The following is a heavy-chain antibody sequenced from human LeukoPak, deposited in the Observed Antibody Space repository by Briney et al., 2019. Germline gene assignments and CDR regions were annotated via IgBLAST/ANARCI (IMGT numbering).Heavy chain of an antibody. D-gene: IGHD6-19*01. J-gene: IGHJ6*03. CDR2: IYYSGRP. V-gene: IGHV4-59*01. CDR3: ARCSSGWRNYYYYMDV. Sequence: SETLSLTCTVSGGPISSYHWSWIRQPPGKGLEWIGHIYYSGRPNYNPSRESRVTISVDPSKNQFSLKLSSVTAADTAVYYCARCSSGWRNYYYYMDVWGKGTTVTISS. CDR1: GGPISSYH.